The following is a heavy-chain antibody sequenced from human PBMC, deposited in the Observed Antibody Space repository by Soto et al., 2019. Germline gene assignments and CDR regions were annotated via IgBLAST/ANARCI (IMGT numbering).Heavy chain of an antibody. CDR3: VRGGIAGPWFDP. CDR1: RAFINSGGFY. V-gene: IGHV4-31*03. J-gene: IGHJ5*02. CDR2: IFHSGST. D-gene: IGHD2-15*01. Sequence: QVQLQESGPGLVKPSQTLSLSCSVSRAFINSGGFYYSWIRQPPGKGLEWLGYIFHSGSTLYNPSLPGRFPLLADTSCNQLSLYLTSVNAAVTSVYYRVRGGIAGPWFDPCRQGILVTVSP.